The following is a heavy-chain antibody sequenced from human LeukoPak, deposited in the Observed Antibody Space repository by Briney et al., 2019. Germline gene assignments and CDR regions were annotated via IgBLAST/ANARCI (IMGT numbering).Heavy chain of an antibody. J-gene: IGHJ4*02. CDR3: ARDVASYYYDSSGWYYFDY. V-gene: IGHV1-3*03. D-gene: IGHD3-22*01. CDR2: INAGNGST. Sequence: ASVKVSCKASGYTFANYPIHWVRQAPGQRLEWMGWINAGNGSTKYSQEFQGRVTITRDTSASTAYMELSSLRSEDMAVYYCARDVASYYYDSSGWYYFDYWGQGTLVTVSS. CDR1: GYTFANYP.